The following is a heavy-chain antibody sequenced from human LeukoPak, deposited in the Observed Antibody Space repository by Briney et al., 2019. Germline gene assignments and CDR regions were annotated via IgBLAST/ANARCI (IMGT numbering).Heavy chain of an antibody. CDR2: ISGSGGST. V-gene: IGHV3-23*01. J-gene: IGHJ3*02. CDR3: AKDYYYDSSGDAFDI. CDR1: GFTVSSNY. Sequence: GGSLRLSCAASGFTVSSNYMSWVRQAPGKGLEWVSAISGSGGSTYYADSVKGRFTISRDNSKNTLYLQMNSLRAEDTAVYYCAKDYYYDSSGDAFDIWGQGTMVTVSS. D-gene: IGHD3-22*01.